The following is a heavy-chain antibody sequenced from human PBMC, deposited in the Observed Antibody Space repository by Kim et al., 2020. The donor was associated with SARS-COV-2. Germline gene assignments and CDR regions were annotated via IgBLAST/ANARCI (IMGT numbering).Heavy chain of an antibody. CDR2: ISGSGGST. CDR1: GFTFSSYA. D-gene: IGHD4-17*01. CDR3: AKDHPYGDYEPGVVRYFDY. J-gene: IGHJ4*02. Sequence: GGSLRLSCAASGFTFSSYAMSWVRQAPGKGLEWVSAISGSGGSTYYADSVKGRFTISRDNSKNTLYLQMNSLRAEDTAVYYCAKDHPYGDYEPGVVRYFDYWGQGTLVTVSS. V-gene: IGHV3-23*01.